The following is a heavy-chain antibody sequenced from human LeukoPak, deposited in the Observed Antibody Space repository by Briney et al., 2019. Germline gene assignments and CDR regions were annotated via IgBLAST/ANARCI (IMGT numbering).Heavy chain of an antibody. D-gene: IGHD3-16*02. J-gene: IGHJ4*02. CDR3: ARGPGVWGSYRSYYFDH. CDR2: INHSGST. V-gene: IGHV4-34*01. CDR1: GGSFSGYY. Sequence: PSETLSLTCAVYGGSFSGYYWSWIRRPPGKGLEWIGEINHSGSTNYNPSLKSRVTISVDTSKNQFSLKLSSVTAADTAVYYCARGPGVWGSYRSYYFDHWGQGTLVTVSS.